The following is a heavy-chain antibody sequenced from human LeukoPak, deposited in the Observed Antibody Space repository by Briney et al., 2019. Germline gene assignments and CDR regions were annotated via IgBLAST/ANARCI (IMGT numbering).Heavy chain of an antibody. CDR2: IYYSGST. CDR3: ARESVFGSYFDY. CDR1: GGSISSGDYY. Sequence: SETLSLTCTVSGGSISSGDYYWSWIRQPPGKGLEWIGYIYYSGSTYYNPSLKSRVTISVDTSKNQFSLKLSSVTAADTAVYYCARESVFGSYFDYWGQGTPVTVSS. V-gene: IGHV4-30-4*01. D-gene: IGHD2-8*01. J-gene: IGHJ4*02.